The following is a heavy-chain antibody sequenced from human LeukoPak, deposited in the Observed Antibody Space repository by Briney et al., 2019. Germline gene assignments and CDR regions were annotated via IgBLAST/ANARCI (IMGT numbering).Heavy chain of an antibody. Sequence: SETLSLTCTVSGGSISSYYWSWIRQPPGKGLEWIGYIYYSGSTNYNPSIKSRVTISVDTSKNQFSLKLSSVTAADTAVYYCARELGSSEPNWFDPWGQGTLVTVSS. J-gene: IGHJ5*02. D-gene: IGHD6-19*01. CDR1: GGSISSYY. V-gene: IGHV4-59*12. CDR2: IYYSGST. CDR3: ARELGSSEPNWFDP.